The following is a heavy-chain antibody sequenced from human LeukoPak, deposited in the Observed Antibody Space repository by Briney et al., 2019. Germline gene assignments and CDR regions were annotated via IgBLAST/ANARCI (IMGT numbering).Heavy chain of an antibody. J-gene: IGHJ4*02. CDR2: ISSGSSYI. V-gene: IGHV3-21*01. D-gene: IGHD1-26*01. Sequence: GGSLRLSCAASGFTFSLYSMNWVRQAPGKGLEWVSSISSGSSYIYYADSVRGRFTISRDNAENSLYLQMNSLRAEDTALYYCARDWFSGNVGATTYFDYWGQGTLVTVSS. CDR3: ARDWFSGNVGATTYFDY. CDR1: GFTFSLYS.